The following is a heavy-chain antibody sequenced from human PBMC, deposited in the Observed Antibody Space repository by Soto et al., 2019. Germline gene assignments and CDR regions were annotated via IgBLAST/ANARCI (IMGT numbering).Heavy chain of an antibody. J-gene: IGHJ3*02. D-gene: IGHD2-2*02. V-gene: IGHV3-30*18. CDR2: MSYDGSNE. CDR3: AKDIYHLDAFDI. Sequence: LRLSCAASGFIFSTYGMHWVRQAPGKGLEWVALMSYDGSNEYYADSVKGRFTISRDNSKNTLYLQMTSLRAEDTAMYYCAKDIYHLDAFDIWGQGTMVTVSS. CDR1: GFIFSTYG.